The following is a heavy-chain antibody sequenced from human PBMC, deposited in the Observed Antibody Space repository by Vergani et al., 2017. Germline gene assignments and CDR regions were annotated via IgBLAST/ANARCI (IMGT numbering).Heavy chain of an antibody. V-gene: IGHV4-59*01. CDR2: IYYSGST. CDR3: ARGGTLRYCDWLLPEGWFVP. CDR1: GDSISSYY. J-gene: IGHJ5*02. Sequence: QVQLQESGPGLVKPSETLSLTCTVSGDSISSYYWSWIRQPPGKGLECVGYIYYSGSTNYNPSLKSRVTISVDTSKNQFSLKLSSVTAADTAVYYCARGGTLRYCDWLLPEGWFVPWGRGTQVTVSS. D-gene: IGHD3-9*01.